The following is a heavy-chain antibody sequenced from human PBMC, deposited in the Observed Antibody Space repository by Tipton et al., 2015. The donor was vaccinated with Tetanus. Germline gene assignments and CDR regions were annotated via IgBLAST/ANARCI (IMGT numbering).Heavy chain of an antibody. CDR3: ARGWGSSWYYFDY. J-gene: IGHJ4*02. CDR1: GDSISSFY. Sequence: TLSLTCSVSGDSISSFYWSWIRQPAGKGLEWIGRIYTSGSTNYNPSLKSRVTMSVDTSKRQFSLKLNSVTAADTAVYCCARGWGSSWYYFDYWGQGILVTVSS. CDR2: IYTSGST. V-gene: IGHV4-4*07. D-gene: IGHD6-13*01.